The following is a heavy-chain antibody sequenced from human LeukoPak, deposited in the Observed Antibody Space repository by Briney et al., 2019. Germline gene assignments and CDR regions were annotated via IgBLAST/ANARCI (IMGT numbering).Heavy chain of an antibody. Sequence: ASVNVSCKASGYTFTSYGISWVRRAPGQGLEWMGWISAYNGNTNYAQKLQGRVTITTDTSTSTAYIELRSLRTDDKAVYYCATGPPAVVPAAIPFDYWGQGTLVTVSS. CDR1: GYTFTSYG. J-gene: IGHJ4*02. CDR3: ATGPPAVVPAAIPFDY. CDR2: ISAYNGNT. V-gene: IGHV1-18*01. D-gene: IGHD2-2*02.